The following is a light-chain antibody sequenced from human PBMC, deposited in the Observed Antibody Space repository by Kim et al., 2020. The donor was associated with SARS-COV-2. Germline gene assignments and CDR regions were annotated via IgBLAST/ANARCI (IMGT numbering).Light chain of an antibody. CDR1: SSDVGGYNY. J-gene: IGLJ2*01. Sequence: QSALTQPASVSGSPGQSITISCTGTSSDVGGYNYVSWYQQHPGKAPKLMIYDVSKRPSGVSNRFSGSKSGNTASLTISGLQAEDEADYYCSSYTSSSTLVFCGGTQLTVL. V-gene: IGLV2-14*01. CDR3: SSYTSSSTLV. CDR2: DVS.